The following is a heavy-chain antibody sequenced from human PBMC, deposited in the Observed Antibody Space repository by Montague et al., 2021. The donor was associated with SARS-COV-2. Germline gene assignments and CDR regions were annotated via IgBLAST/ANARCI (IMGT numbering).Heavy chain of an antibody. CDR3: ARAATITMIVVVIDAFDX. J-gene: IGHJ3*02. CDR1: GGSISSGGYY. V-gene: IGHV4-31*03. CDR2: IYYSGST. Sequence: TLSLTCTVSGGSISSGGYYWSWIRPHPGKGLEWIGYIYYSGSTYYTPSLKSRVTISVDTSKNQFSLKLISVTAAATAVYYCARAATITMIVVVIDAFDXWGQGTMVTVSS. D-gene: IGHD3-22*01.